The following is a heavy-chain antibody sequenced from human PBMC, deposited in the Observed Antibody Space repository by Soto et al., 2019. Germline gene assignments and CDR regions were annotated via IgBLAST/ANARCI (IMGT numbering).Heavy chain of an antibody. CDR3: ARLTSYDSSGYYFY. CDR2: ISSSSSYI. J-gene: IGHJ4*02. D-gene: IGHD3-22*01. CDR1: GFTFSSYS. Sequence: EVQLVESGGGLVKPGGSLRLSCAASGFTFSSYSMNWVRQAPGKGLEWVSSISSSSSYIYYADSVKGRFAISRDNAKNSLYLQMNSLRAEATAVYYCARLTSYDSSGYYFYWGQGTLVIVSS. V-gene: IGHV3-21*01.